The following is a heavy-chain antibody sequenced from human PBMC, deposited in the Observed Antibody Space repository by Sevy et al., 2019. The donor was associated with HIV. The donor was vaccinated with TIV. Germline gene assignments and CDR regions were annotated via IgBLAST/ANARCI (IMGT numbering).Heavy chain of an antibody. V-gene: IGHV3-30-3*01. CDR1: GFTFSSYA. CDR2: ISYDGSNK. CDR3: ARNRRARVAVAGYNGMDF. J-gene: IGHJ6*02. D-gene: IGHD6-19*01. Sequence: GGSLRLSCAASGFTFSSYAMHWVRQAPGKGLEWVAVISYDGSNKYYADSVKGRFTISRDNSKNTLYLQMNSLGAEDTAVYYCARNRRARVAVAGYNGMDFWGQGTTVTVSS.